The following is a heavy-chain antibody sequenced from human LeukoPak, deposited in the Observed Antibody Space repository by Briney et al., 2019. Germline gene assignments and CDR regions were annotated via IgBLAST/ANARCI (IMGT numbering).Heavy chain of an antibody. V-gene: IGHV4-39*01. Sequence: PSETLSLTCTVPGGSISSSSYYWGWIRQPPGKGLEWIGSIYYSGSTYYNPSLKSRVTISVDTSKNRFSLKLSSVTAADTAVYYCARHGPSGSYEDWFDPWGQGTLVTVSS. J-gene: IGHJ5*02. CDR3: ARHGPSGSYEDWFDP. D-gene: IGHD3-10*01. CDR1: GGSISSSSYY. CDR2: IYYSGST.